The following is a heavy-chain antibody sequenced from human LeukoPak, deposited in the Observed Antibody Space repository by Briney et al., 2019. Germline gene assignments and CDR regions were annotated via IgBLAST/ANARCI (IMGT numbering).Heavy chain of an antibody. J-gene: IGHJ4*02. D-gene: IGHD6-19*01. CDR2: INPSGGST. CDR1: GYTFTSYY. V-gene: IGHV1-46*01. CDR3: ARDSGDSSGWYGWGSSPWFDY. Sequence: ASVKVSCKASGYTFTSYYMHWVRQAPGQGLEWMGIINPSGGSTSYAQKFQGRVTMTRDMSTSTVYMELSSLRSEDTAVYYCARDSGDSSGWYGWGSSPWFDYWGQGTLVTVSS.